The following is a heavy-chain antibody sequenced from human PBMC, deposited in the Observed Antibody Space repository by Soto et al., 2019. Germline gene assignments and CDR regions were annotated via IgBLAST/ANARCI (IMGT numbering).Heavy chain of an antibody. CDR2: IKPKSDGGTT. V-gene: IGHV3-15*07. CDR3: SPWGIMTCYDY. J-gene: IGHJ4*01. CDR1: GFSFNNAW. Sequence: GGSLRLSCAASGFSFNNAWMNWVRQAPGKGLEWVGRIKPKSDGGTTDYAAPVRGRFVISRDDATNSLYLQMNSLRVDDTATYFCSPWGIMTCYDYWGRGTLVTVSS. D-gene: IGHD3-9*01.